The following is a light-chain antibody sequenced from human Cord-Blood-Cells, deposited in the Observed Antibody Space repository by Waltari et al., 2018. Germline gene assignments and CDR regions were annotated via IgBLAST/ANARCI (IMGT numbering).Light chain of an antibody. J-gene: IGKJ2*01. V-gene: IGKV1-39*01. CDR1: QSISSS. Sequence: DIQMTQSPSSLSASVGDRVTITCRASQSISSSLNWYQQKPGKAPKLLIYAASSLQSGVPSRFSGSGSGPDFTLTIRSLQPEGFATYYCQQSYSTPYTFGQGTKLEIK. CDR2: AAS. CDR3: QQSYSTPYT.